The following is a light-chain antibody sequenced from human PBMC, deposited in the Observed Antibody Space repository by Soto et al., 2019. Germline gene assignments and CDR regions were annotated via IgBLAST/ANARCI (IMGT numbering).Light chain of an antibody. CDR3: AAWDDSLNGDVV. CDR1: NSNIGSYI. J-gene: IGLJ2*01. CDR2: SND. V-gene: IGLV1-44*01. Sequence: QSVLTQPPSASGTPGQRVTISCSGTNSNIGSYIVNWYQQLPGTAPKLLIYSNDQRPSGVPDRFSGSKSGTSASLAISGLQSEDEADYYCAAWDDSLNGDVVFGGGTKLTVL.